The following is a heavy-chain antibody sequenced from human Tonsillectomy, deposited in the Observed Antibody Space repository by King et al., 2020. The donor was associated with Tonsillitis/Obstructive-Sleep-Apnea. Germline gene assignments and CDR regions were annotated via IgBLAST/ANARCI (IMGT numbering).Heavy chain of an antibody. CDR3: ARAPGDYDFWSGYGFTY. CDR1: GGSISSYY. J-gene: IGHJ4*02. D-gene: IGHD3-3*01. V-gene: IGHV4-59*01. Sequence: VQLQESGPGLVKPSETLSLTCTVSGGSISSYYWSWIRQPPGKGLEWIGYIYYSGSTNYNPSLKSRVTISVDTSKNQFSLKLSSVTAADTAVYYCARAPGDYDFWSGYGFTYWGQGTLVTVSS. CDR2: IYYSGST.